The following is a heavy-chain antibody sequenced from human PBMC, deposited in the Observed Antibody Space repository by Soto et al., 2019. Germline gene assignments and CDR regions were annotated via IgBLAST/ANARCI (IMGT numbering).Heavy chain of an antibody. CDR3: ARGSYYVYGMDV. CDR1: GGSISSGHYY. V-gene: IGHV4-30-4*01. J-gene: IGHJ6*02. Sequence: QVQLQESGPGLVKPSQTLSLTCTVSGGSISSGHYYCSWIRKPPGQGLERIGYIYHSGITNSNASLKSRVIISVDTSKHKFSLKLISVTVADAAVYYCARGSYYVYGMDVWGQGTTVTVSS. CDR2: IYHSGIT.